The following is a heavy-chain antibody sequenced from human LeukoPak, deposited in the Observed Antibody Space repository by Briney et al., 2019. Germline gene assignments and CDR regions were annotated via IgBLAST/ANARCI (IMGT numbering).Heavy chain of an antibody. D-gene: IGHD3-22*01. CDR3: ARESLEYYYDSSGYSSSFDY. J-gene: IGHJ4*02. Sequence: SETLSLTCTVPGGSISSSSYYWGWIRQPPGKGLEWIGSIYYSGSTYYNPSLKSRVTISVDTSKNQFSLKLSSVTAADTAVYYCARESLEYYYDSSGYSSSFDYWGQGTLVTVSS. V-gene: IGHV4-39*07. CDR1: GGSISSSSYY. CDR2: IYYSGST.